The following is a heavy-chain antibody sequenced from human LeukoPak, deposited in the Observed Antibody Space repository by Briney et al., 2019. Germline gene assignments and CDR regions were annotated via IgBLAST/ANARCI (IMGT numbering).Heavy chain of an antibody. Sequence: ASVKVSCKASGYTFTVYHLHWVRQAPGQGLGWMGWINANSGGTNCAQKFQGRVTMTSDTSINTAYSELSRLTSDDTAMYYCARDMYQNWVDPWGQGTLVTVSS. J-gene: IGHJ5*02. V-gene: IGHV1-2*02. CDR2: INANSGGT. D-gene: IGHD2-8*01. CDR3: ARDMYQNWVDP. CDR1: GYTFTVYH.